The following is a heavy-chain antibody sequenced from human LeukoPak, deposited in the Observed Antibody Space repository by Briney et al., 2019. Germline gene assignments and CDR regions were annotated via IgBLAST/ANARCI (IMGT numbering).Heavy chain of an antibody. CDR1: GFTFSSYS. Sequence: GGSLRLSCAASGFTFSSYSMHWVRQAPGKGLEWVSYISISSNSIYYADSVKGRFTISRDNAKNSLYLQMNSLRDEDTAVYYCARGSTWSDYWGQGTLVTVSS. V-gene: IGHV3-48*02. D-gene: IGHD6-13*01. CDR2: ISISSNSI. J-gene: IGHJ4*02. CDR3: ARGSTWSDY.